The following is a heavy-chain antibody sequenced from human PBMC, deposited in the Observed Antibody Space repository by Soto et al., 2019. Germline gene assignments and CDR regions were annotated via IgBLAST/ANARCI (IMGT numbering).Heavy chain of an antibody. CDR2: IYTSGST. J-gene: IGHJ5*02. D-gene: IGHD3-3*01. CDR3: ASGGDFWSGYSDWFDP. V-gene: IGHV4-4*07. CDR1: GGSISSYY. Sequence: SETLSLTCTVSGGSISSYYWSWIRQPAGKGLEWIGRIYTSGSTNYNPSLKSRVTMSVDTSKNQFSLKLSSVTAADTAVYYCASGGDFWSGYSDWFDPWGQGTLVTVSS.